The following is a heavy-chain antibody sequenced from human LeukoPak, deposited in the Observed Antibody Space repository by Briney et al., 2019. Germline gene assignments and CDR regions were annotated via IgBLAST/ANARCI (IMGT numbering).Heavy chain of an antibody. V-gene: IGHV3-7*01. J-gene: IGHJ6*03. D-gene: IGHD1-26*01. Sequence: PGGSLRLSCAASGFTFSSYWMSWVRQAPGKGLEWVANIKQDGSEKYYVDSVKGRFTISRDNAKNSLYLQMNSLRAEDTAVYYCARKTGSYYYYYHYYMDVWGKGTTVTISS. CDR2: IKQDGSEK. CDR3: ARKTGSYYYYYHYYMDV. CDR1: GFTFSSYW.